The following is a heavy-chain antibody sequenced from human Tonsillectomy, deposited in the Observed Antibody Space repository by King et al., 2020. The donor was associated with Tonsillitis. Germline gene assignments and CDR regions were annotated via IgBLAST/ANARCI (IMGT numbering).Heavy chain of an antibody. CDR2: IDPSDSYT. J-gene: IGHJ3*02. Sequence: VQLVESGAEVKKPGESLRISCEGSGYTFTSYWISWVRQMPGKGLEWMGRIDPSDSYTSYSPSFQGHVTISADKSINTAYLQWSGLKASDTAMYYCVRPGRDWANTFDIWGQGTMVTVSS. V-gene: IGHV5-10-1*03. CDR3: VRPGRDWANTFDI. D-gene: IGHD3/OR15-3a*01. CDR1: GYTFTSYW.